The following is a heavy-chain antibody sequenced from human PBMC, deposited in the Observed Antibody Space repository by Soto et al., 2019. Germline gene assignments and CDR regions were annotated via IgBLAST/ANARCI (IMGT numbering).Heavy chain of an antibody. CDR1: GFSVSSFY. CDR3: ARAGYSSSLDY. J-gene: IGHJ4*02. V-gene: IGHV3-53*01. CDR2: LSSGVAT. Sequence: PGGSLRLSCAASGFSVSSFYMSWVRQAPGKGPVWVSGLSSGVATSYADYAKGRFTISRDRSKNTLSLQMNSLRVEDTAIYYCARAGYSSSLDYWGQGTLVTVSS. D-gene: IGHD6-6*01.